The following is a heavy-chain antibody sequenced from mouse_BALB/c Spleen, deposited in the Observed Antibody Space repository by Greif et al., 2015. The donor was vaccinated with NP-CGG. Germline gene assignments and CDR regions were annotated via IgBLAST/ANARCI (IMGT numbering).Heavy chain of an antibody. CDR3: ARETTAFAY. CDR1: GFTFSDYY. V-gene: IGHV5-4*02. J-gene: IGHJ3*01. Sequence: EVMLVESGGGLVKPGGSLKLSCAASGFTFSDYYMYWVRQTPEKRLEWVATISDGGSYTYYPDSVKGRFTISRDNAKNNLYLQMSSLKSEDTAMYYCARETTAFAYWGQGTLVTVSA. CDR2: ISDGGSYT. D-gene: IGHD1-2*01.